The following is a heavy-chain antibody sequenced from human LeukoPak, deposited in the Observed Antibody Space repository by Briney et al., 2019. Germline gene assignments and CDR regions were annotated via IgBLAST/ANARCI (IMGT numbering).Heavy chain of an antibody. CDR1: GFTFRDYSDYW. CDR3: ARVGRYSYAHNS. D-gene: IGHD5-18*01. CDR2: IKQDGSEK. J-gene: IGHJ4*02. V-gene: IGHV3-7*01. Sequence: GGSLRLSCAASGFTFRDYSDYWMSWVRQPPGKGLEWVANIKQDGSEKYYVDSVKGRFTISRDNAKNSLFLQMNSLRAEDTAVYYCARVGRYSYAHNSWGQGTLVTVSS.